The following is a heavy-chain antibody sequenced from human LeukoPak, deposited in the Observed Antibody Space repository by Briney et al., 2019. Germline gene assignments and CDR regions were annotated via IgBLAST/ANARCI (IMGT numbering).Heavy chain of an antibody. CDR3: ATKGSSDYFDY. Sequence: GGSLRLFCAASGFTFSSYAMSWVRQAPGKGLEWVSAISGSGGSTYYADSVKGRFTISRDNSKNTLCLQMNSLRAEDTAVYYCATKGSSDYFDYWGQGTLVTVSS. J-gene: IGHJ4*02. V-gene: IGHV3-23*01. CDR2: ISGSGGST. D-gene: IGHD6-6*01. CDR1: GFTFSSYA.